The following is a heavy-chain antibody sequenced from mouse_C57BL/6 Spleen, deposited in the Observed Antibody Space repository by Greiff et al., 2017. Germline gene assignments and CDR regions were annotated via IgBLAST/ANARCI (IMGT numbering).Heavy chain of an antibody. V-gene: IGHV1-78*01. CDR2: IYPRDGST. J-gene: IGHJ4*01. CDR1: GYTFTDHT. Sequence: VQLQQSDAELVKPGASVKISCKVSGYTFTDHTFHWMQQRPEQGLEWIGYIYPRDGSTKYNEKFKGMATLTADKSSSTAYMQLNSLTSEDSTVYFCTRSGDGYYLPYAMDYWGQGTSVTVSS. D-gene: IGHD2-3*01. CDR3: TRSGDGYYLPYAMDY.